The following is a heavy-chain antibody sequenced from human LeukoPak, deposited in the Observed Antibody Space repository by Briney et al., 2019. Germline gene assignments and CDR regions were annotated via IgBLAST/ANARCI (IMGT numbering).Heavy chain of an antibody. CDR3: SRSLDY. CDR1: GFPFTGYW. V-gene: IGHV3-7*01. Sequence: PGGSLRLSCAASGFPFTGYWMGWVRQAPGEGMEWVAYINQGGSTQYYAASVKGRFTISRDNAKSSLDLQRNILRAEDTAVYYCSRSLDYLGQGALVTVSS. J-gene: IGHJ4*02. CDR2: INQGGSTQ.